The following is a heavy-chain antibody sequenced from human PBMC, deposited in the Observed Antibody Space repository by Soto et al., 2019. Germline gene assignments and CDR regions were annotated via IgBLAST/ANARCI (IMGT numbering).Heavy chain of an antibody. CDR2: ISYDGYLK. V-gene: IGHV3-30*18. D-gene: IGHD3-10*01. CDR1: GFTFSTYG. Sequence: PGGSLRLSCAASGFTFSTYGMQWVRQAPGKGLEWVAVISYDGYLKYYVDAVKGRFTVARDNSKNTLFLEMNSLRVEDTAVYFCAKDFKVSGSHYGTLNYYYGMDVWDQGTTVTVS. J-gene: IGHJ6*02. CDR3: AKDFKVSGSHYGTLNYYYGMDV.